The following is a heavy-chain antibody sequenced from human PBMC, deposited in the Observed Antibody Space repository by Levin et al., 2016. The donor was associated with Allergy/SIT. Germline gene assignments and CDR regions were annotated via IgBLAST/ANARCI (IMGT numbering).Heavy chain of an antibody. CDR3: ARQDILRFLEWPGSFDP. J-gene: IGHJ5*02. D-gene: IGHD3-3*01. CDR1: GGSISSSSYY. Sequence: SETLSLTCTVSGGSISSSSYYWGWIRQPPGKGLEWIGSIYYSGSTYYNPSLKSRVTISVDTSKNQLSLKLSSVTAADTAVYYCARQDILRFLEWPGSFDPWGQGTLVTVSS. V-gene: IGHV4-39*01. CDR2: IYYSGST.